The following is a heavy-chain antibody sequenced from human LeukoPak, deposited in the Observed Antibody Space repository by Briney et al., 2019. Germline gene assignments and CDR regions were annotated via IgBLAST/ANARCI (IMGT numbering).Heavy chain of an antibody. CDR3: AKLSGIMITAAS. V-gene: IGHV5-51*01. CDR1: GYRFSNHW. D-gene: IGHD3-16*01. CDR2: IFPDDSDT. J-gene: IGHJ5*02. Sequence: GESLKISCQGSGYRFSNHWIGWVRQKPGKGLEWMGLIFPDDSDTKYGPSLQGQVTFSVDKSINTAYLQWSSLKASDTAIYYCAKLSGIMITAASWGQGTLVTVSS.